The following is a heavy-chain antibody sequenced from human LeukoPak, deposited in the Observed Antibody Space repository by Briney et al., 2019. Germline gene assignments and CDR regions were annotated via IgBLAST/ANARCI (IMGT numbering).Heavy chain of an antibody. CDR2: IRSKAYGGTT. J-gene: IGHJ4*02. V-gene: IGHV3-49*03. Sequence: GGSLRLSCTASGFTFGDYAMSWFRQAPGKGLEGVGFIRSKAYGGTTEYAASVKGRFTISRDDSKSIAYLQMNSLKTEDTAVYYCTRSAGIAVAGSFDYWGQGTLVTVSS. CDR3: TRSAGIAVAGSFDY. CDR1: GFTFGDYA. D-gene: IGHD6-19*01.